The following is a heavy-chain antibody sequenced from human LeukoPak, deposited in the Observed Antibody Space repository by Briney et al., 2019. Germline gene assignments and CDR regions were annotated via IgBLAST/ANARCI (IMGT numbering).Heavy chain of an antibody. J-gene: IGHJ3*02. CDR1: GFPFSSYW. CDR3: ARDPGWSSFDI. CDR2: MKEDGSVK. Sequence: GGSLRLSCVASGFPFSSYWMSWARQAPGKGLEFVANMKEDGSVKNYVDSVKGRFTISRDNAENSVYLQMSSLRAEDTALYYCARDPGWSSFDIWGQGAMVTVSS. V-gene: IGHV3-7*01. D-gene: IGHD2-15*01.